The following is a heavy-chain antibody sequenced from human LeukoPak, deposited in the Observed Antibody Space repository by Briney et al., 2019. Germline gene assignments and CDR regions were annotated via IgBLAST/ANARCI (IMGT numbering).Heavy chain of an antibody. D-gene: IGHD5-18*01. Sequence: GGSLRLSCAASGFTFSSYAMHWVRQAPGKGLEWVAVISYDGSNKYYADSVKGRFTISRDNSKNTLYLQMNSLRAEDTAVYYCARDLNGYSYGNDYWGQGTLVTVSS. V-gene: IGHV3-30*04. CDR3: ARDLNGYSYGNDY. J-gene: IGHJ4*02. CDR1: GFTFSSYA. CDR2: ISYDGSNK.